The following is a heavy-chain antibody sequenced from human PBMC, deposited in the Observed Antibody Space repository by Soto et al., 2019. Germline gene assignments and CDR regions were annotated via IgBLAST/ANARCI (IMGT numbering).Heavy chain of an antibody. Sequence: SETLSLTCAVCGWSFSGYLWSWIRQPPGLGLEWIGEINHSGSTNYNPSLQSRVTISVDASKNQFSLKLSSVTAAGTSVYNCARGYYDSSGYYYNGGWFNPWGQGTLVTVSS. J-gene: IGHJ5*02. V-gene: IGHV4-34*01. D-gene: IGHD3-22*01. CDR2: INHSGST. CDR3: ARGYYDSSGYYYNGGWFNP. CDR1: GWSFSGYL.